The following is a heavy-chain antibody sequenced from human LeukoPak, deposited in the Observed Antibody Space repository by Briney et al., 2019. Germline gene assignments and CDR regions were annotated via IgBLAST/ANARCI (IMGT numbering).Heavy chain of an antibody. CDR1: GFPFRTYW. CDR2: IHQDGNKK. D-gene: IGHD1-1*01. V-gene: IGHV3-7*04. Sequence: GGSLRLCCAASGFPFRTYWMSWLRQAPGQGLAGVANIHQDGNKKYYVDSVKGRFTISRDNAKNSLYLQMNSLRVEDTAVYYCARGDDFSGDYWGQGTLVTVSS. CDR3: ARGDDFSGDY. J-gene: IGHJ4*02.